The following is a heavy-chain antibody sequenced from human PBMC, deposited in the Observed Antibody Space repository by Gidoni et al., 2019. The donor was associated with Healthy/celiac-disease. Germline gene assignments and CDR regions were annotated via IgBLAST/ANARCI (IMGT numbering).Heavy chain of an antibody. CDR3: ARDEPRTNGYYYDSSGYYEIPGWFDP. V-gene: IGHV4-4*07. CDR1: GGSISSYY. D-gene: IGHD3-22*01. CDR2: IYTSGST. Sequence: QVQLQESGPGLVKPSETLYLTCTVSGGSISSYYWSWIRQPAGKGLEWIGRIYTSGSTNYNPSLKSRVTMSVDTAKNQFSLKLSSVTAADTAVYYCARDEPRTNGYYYDSSGYYEIPGWFDPWGQGTLVTVSS. J-gene: IGHJ5*02.